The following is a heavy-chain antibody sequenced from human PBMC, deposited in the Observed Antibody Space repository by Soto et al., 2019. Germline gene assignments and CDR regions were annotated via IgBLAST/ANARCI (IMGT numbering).Heavy chain of an antibody. CDR3: ARGGYCSGGSCYWFDP. J-gene: IGHJ5*02. CDR2: IYYSGST. V-gene: IGHV4-59*01. D-gene: IGHD2-15*01. CDR1: GGSISCYY. Sequence: TSETLSLTCTVSGGSISCYYWSWIRQPPGKGLEWIGYIYYSGSTNYNPSLKSRVTIPVDTSKNQFSLKLSSVTAADTAVYYCARGGYCSGGSCYWFDPWGQGTLVTVSS.